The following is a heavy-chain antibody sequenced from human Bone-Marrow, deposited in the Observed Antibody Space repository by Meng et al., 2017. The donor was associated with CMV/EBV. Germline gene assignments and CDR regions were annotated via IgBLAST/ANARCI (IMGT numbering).Heavy chain of an antibody. CDR2: ISYDGSNK. CDR3: ASSRGIAAAGAFDAFDI. Sequence: GESLKISCAASGFTFSSYNMNWVRQAPGKGLEWVAVISYDGSNKYYADSVKGRFTISRDNSKNTLYLQMNSLRAEDTAVYYCASSRGIAAAGAFDAFDIWGQGTMVTVSS. J-gene: IGHJ3*02. CDR1: GFTFSSYN. V-gene: IGHV3-30-3*01. D-gene: IGHD6-13*01.